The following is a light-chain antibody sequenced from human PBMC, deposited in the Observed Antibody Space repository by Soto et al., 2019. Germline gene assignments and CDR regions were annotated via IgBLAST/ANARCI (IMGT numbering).Light chain of an antibody. CDR2: GAS. CDR1: QNVATN. CDR3: HQATSGLRT. Sequence: IVMTQSPVTLSMSPGDRATLSCRASQNVATNVAWYQQKPGQAPRLLIYGASIRATGVPARFSGSGSGTEFTLPIDSLQSEDFAVFYCHQATSGLRTFGRGTRVEV. J-gene: IGKJ1*01. V-gene: IGKV3-15*01.